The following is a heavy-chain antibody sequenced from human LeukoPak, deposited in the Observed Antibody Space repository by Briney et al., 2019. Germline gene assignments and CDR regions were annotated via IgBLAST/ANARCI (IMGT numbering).Heavy chain of an antibody. CDR1: GGSISSYY. CDR3: ARLPVGSSVAGYFDY. J-gene: IGHJ4*02. V-gene: IGHV4-59*08. Sequence: SETLSLTCTVAGGSISSYYWSWIRQPPGKGLEWIGYIYKSGSTNYTPSLKSRVTISVDTSKNQFSLKLSSVTAADTAVYYCARLPVGSSVAGYFDYWGQGTLVTVSS. CDR2: IYKSGST. D-gene: IGHD6-19*01.